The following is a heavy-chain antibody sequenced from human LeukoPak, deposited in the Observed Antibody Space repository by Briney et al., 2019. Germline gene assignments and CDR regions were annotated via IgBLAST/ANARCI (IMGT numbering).Heavy chain of an antibody. CDR1: GFTFSIYA. V-gene: IGHV3-23*01. Sequence: SGGPLRLSCAASGFTFSIYAMGWVRQAPGKGLEWVSAISGSGGTAYYADSVKGRFTISRDNSKNTLYLQMNSLRAEDTAVYYCAKKGYYDGSGYYMYYFDHWGQGTLVTVSS. CDR2: ISGSGGTA. D-gene: IGHD3-22*01. CDR3: AKKGYYDGSGYYMYYFDH. J-gene: IGHJ4*02.